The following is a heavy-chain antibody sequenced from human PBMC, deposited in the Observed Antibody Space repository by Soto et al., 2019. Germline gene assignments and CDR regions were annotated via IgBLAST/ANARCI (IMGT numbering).Heavy chain of an antibody. CDR2: ISGSGGST. Sequence: EVQLLESGGGLVQPGGSLRLSCAASGFTFSSYAMSWVRQAPGKGLEWVSAISGSGGSTYYADSVKGRFTISRDNTKNPVYLQMNTLKAEDTTVYYCANPPSPRYGSTKNSLGQGTLVTFSS. V-gene: IGHV3-23*01. J-gene: IGHJ4*02. CDR1: GFTFSSYA. CDR3: ANPPSPRYGSTKNS. D-gene: IGHD3-10*01.